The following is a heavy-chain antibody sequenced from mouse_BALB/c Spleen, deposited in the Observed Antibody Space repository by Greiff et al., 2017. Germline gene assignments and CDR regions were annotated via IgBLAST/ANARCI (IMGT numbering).Heavy chain of an antibody. CDR3: ARGGNYPAY. V-gene: IGHV3-6*02. CDR2: ISYDGSN. CDR1: GYSITSGYY. J-gene: IGHJ3*01. Sequence: EVKLQESGPGLVKPSQSLSLTCSVTGYSITSGYYWNWIRQFPGNKLEWRGYISYDGSNNYNPSLKNRISITRDTSKNQFFLKLNSVTTEDTATDYCARGGNYPAYWGQGTLVTVSA. D-gene: IGHD2-1*01.